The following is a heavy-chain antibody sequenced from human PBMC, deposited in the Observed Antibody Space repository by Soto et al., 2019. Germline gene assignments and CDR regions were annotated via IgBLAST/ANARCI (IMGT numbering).Heavy chain of an antibody. CDR2: ISGSGGST. CDR1: GFTFSSYA. V-gene: IGHV3-23*01. D-gene: IGHD2-21*02. Sequence: GSLRLSCAASGFTFSSYAMSWVRQAPGKGLEWVSAISGSGGSTYYADSVKGRFTISRDNSKNTLYLQMNSLRAEGTAVYYCAKSGDYEGYYYYGMDVWGQGTTVTVSS. J-gene: IGHJ6*02. CDR3: AKSGDYEGYYYYGMDV.